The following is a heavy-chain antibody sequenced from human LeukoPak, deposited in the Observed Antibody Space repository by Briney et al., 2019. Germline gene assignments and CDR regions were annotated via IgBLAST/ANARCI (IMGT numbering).Heavy chain of an antibody. CDR3: ASEGTTFSSFDY. D-gene: IGHD1-1*01. V-gene: IGHV4-4*07. Sequence: SETLSLTCTVSGGSISSYYWSWIRQPAGKGLEWIGRIYTSGSTNYNPSLKSRVTISVDTSKNQFSLKLNSVIATDTAVYYCASEGTTFSSFDYWGQGTLVTVSS. CDR2: IYTSGST. CDR1: GGSISSYY. J-gene: IGHJ4*02.